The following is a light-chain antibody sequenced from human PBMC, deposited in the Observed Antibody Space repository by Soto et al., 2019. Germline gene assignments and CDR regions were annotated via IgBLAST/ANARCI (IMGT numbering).Light chain of an antibody. CDR1: QSVGSN. CDR3: QQYNNWPRT. CDR2: AAS. J-gene: IGKJ1*01. Sequence: EVVMKQSPATLSVSPGERATLSCRASQSVGSNLAWYQQKPGQAPRLLIYAASTRATGIPARFSGSGSGTEFTLTISSLQSEDFAVYYCQQYNNWPRTFGQGTKVDIK. V-gene: IGKV3-15*01.